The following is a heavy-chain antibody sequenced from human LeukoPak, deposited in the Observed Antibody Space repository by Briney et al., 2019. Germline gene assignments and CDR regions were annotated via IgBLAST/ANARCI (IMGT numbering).Heavy chain of an antibody. Sequence: GGSLRLSCAASGFTVSSNYMSWVRQAPGKGLEWVSVIYSGGSTYYADSVKGRFTISRDNSKNTLYFQMNSLRAEDTAVYYCARDHLAYYYYGMDVWGQGTTVTVSS. CDR2: IYSGGST. V-gene: IGHV3-66*01. CDR3: ARDHLAYYYYGMDV. D-gene: IGHD2-15*01. J-gene: IGHJ6*02. CDR1: GFTVSSNY.